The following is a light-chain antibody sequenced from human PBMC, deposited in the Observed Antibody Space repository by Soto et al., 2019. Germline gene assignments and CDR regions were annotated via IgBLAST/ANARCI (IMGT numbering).Light chain of an antibody. V-gene: IGLV2-14*01. CDR2: DVS. J-gene: IGLJ2*01. CDR3: SSYTSSSTRV. CDR1: SSDVGHYNY. Sequence: QSALTQPHSVPGSPGQSVTISCTGTSSDVGHYNYVSWCQQHPGKAPKLMIYDVSNRPSGVSNRFSGSKSGNTASLTISGLQAEDEADYYCSSYTSSSTRVFGGGTKLTVL.